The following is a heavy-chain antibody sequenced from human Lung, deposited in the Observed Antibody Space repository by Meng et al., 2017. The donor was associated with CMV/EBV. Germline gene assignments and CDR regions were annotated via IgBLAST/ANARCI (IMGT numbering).Heavy chain of an antibody. Sequence: VLLRESRPALLKPSASLSLTCAVSGDSLTNHNWWAWVRQPPGKGLEWIGEIPHRGSSAYNPSLKSRVSMSIDKSKNQFSLKLTSVTAADTAVYHCLRRSGGSVWGQGTLVTVSS. CDR2: IPHRGSS. V-gene: IGHV4-4*02. D-gene: IGHD3-10*01. J-gene: IGHJ1*01. CDR3: LRRSGGSV. CDR1: GDSLTNHNW.